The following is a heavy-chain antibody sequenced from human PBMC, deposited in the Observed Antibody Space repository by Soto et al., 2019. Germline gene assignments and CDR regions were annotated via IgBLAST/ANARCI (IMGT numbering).Heavy chain of an antibody. CDR2: ISGSGGST. CDR3: AKASYSGSYYVFHY. J-gene: IGHJ4*02. V-gene: IGHV3-23*01. Sequence: GGSLRLSCAASGFTFSSYVMSWVCQAPGKGLEWVSAISGSGGSTYYADSVKGRFTISRDNSKNTLYLQMNSLRAEDTAVYYCAKASYSGSYYVFHYSGQGTLVTVSS. D-gene: IGHD1-26*01. CDR1: GFTFSSYV.